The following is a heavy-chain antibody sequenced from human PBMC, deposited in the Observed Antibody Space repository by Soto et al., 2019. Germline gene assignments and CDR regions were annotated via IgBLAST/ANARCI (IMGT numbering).Heavy chain of an antibody. J-gene: IGHJ4*02. V-gene: IGHV3-23*01. Sequence: GGSLRLSCLASGFTFSRFAMSWGRQAPGKGLEWVSTISPPGGTTFYADSARGRFTISRDNSKNTLYLELNSLRAEDTAIYYCAKDLTPIQLWPSSFDFWGQGTLVTVSS. CDR3: AKDLTPIQLWPSSFDF. CDR1: GFTFSRFA. D-gene: IGHD5-18*01. CDR2: ISPPGGTT.